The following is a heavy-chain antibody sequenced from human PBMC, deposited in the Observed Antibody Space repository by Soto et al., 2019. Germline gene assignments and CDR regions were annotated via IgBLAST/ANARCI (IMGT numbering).Heavy chain of an antibody. CDR1: GFSFSTYG. Sequence: GGSLRLSCAASGFSFSTYGMHWVRQAPGTGLEWVAVIWYDGSIKYYADSVKGRFTISRDNSKNTLYLQMNSLRAEDTAVYYCAKSSMVATAWGVVFDYWGQGTLVTVSS. CDR3: AKSSMVATAWGVVFDY. J-gene: IGHJ4*02. D-gene: IGHD5-12*01. V-gene: IGHV3-30*02. CDR2: IWYDGSIK.